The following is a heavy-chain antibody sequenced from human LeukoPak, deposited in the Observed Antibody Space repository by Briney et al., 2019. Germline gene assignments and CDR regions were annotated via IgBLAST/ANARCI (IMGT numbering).Heavy chain of an antibody. CDR3: ARESYSSSSYWFDP. CDR2: INTNTGNP. CDR1: GYSITSYA. D-gene: IGHD6-6*01. V-gene: IGHV7-4-1*02. J-gene: IGHJ5*02. Sequence: GASVKVSCKASGYSITSYAMNWVRQAPGQGLEWMGWINTNTGNPTYAQGFTGRFVFSLDTSVSTAYLQISSLKAEDTAVYYCARESYSSSSYWFDPWAQGTLVTVSS.